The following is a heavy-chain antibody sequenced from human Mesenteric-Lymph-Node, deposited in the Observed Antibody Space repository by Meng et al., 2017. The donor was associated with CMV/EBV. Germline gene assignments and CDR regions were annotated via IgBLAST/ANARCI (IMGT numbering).Heavy chain of an antibody. Sequence: GGSLRLSCAASGFTFSSYWMHWVRQVPGKGLVWVSRINSDGSSTSYADSVKGRFTISRDNAKNTLYLQMNSLRAEDTAVHYCARGYISGVLDIWGQGTMVTVSS. CDR3: ARGYISGVLDI. CDR2: INSDGSST. D-gene: IGHD3-16*02. V-gene: IGHV3-74*01. J-gene: IGHJ3*02. CDR1: GFTFSSYW.